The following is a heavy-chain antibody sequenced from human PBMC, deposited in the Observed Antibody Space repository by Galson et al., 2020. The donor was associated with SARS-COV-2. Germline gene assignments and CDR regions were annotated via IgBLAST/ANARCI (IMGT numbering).Heavy chain of an antibody. CDR3: ARVLDGFWSSYYFDY. CDR1: GFTFNNYN. Sequence: TGGSLRLSCAASGFTFNNYNMNWVRQAPGKGLEWVSSITGSGSYIYYADSVKGRLTISRDNAKNSLYLQMNSLRAEDTAVYYCARVLDGFWSSYYFDYWGQGTLVTVSS. J-gene: IGHJ4*02. D-gene: IGHD3-3*01. CDR2: ITGSGSYI. V-gene: IGHV3-21*04.